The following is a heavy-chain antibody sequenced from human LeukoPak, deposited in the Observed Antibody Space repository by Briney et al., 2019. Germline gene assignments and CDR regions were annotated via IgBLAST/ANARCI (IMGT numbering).Heavy chain of an antibody. Sequence: GESLKISCKGSGCSFTSYWVAWVRQMPGKGLEWMGLIYPDDSDTRYSPSFEGQVTISADKSISTAYLQWRSLRASDTAMYYCANGFIEGAFDYWGQGTLVTVSS. J-gene: IGHJ4*02. CDR2: IYPDDSDT. D-gene: IGHD1-26*01. CDR3: ANGFIEGAFDY. V-gene: IGHV5-51*01. CDR1: GCSFTSYW.